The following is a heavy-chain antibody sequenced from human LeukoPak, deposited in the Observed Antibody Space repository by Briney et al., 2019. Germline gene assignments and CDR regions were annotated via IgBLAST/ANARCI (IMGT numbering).Heavy chain of an antibody. CDR3: AKDLGGYYDFWSGYHNWFDP. CDR1: GFTFSSYV. J-gene: IGHJ5*02. D-gene: IGHD3-3*01. CDR2: ISGSGGST. V-gene: IGHV3-23*01. Sequence: GGSLRLSCAASGFTFSSYVMSWVRQAPGKGLEWVSAISGSGGSTYYADSVKGRFTISRDNSKNTLYLQMNSLRAEDTAVYYCAKDLGGYYDFWSGYHNWFDPWGQGTLVIVSS.